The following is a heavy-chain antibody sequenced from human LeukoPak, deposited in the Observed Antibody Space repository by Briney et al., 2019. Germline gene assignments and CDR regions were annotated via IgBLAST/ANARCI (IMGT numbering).Heavy chain of an antibody. CDR1: GFTFSSYA. J-gene: IGHJ4*02. V-gene: IGHV3-30-3*01. CDR3: ARDPSYDSSGYLDY. Sequence: GRSLRLSCAASGFTFSSYAMHWVCQAPGKGLEWVAVISYDGSNKYYADSVKGRFTISRDNSKNTLYLQMNSLRAEDTAVYYCARDPSYDSSGYLDYWGQGTLVTVSS. CDR2: ISYDGSNK. D-gene: IGHD3-22*01.